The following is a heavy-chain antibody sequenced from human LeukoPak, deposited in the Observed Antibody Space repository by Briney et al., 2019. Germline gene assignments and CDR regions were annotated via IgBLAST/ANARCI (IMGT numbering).Heavy chain of an antibody. D-gene: IGHD4-17*01. CDR2: IYYSGST. V-gene: IGHV4-59*12. J-gene: IGHJ4*02. Sequence: SETLSLTCTVSGGSISSYYWSWIRQPPGKGLEWIGYIYYSGSTYYNPSLKSRVTISVDTSKNQFSLKLSSVTAADTAVYYCASRIYGDFSFDYWGQGTLVTVSS. CDR3: ASRIYGDFSFDY. CDR1: GGSISSYY.